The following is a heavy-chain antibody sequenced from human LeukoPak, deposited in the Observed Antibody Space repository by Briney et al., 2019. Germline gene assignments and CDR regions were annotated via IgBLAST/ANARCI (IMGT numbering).Heavy chain of an antibody. J-gene: IGHJ3*02. D-gene: IGHD2-21*02. CDR2: IYYSGST. Sequence: SETLSLTCTVSGYSISSSSYYWGWIRQPPGKGLEWIGSIYYSGSTYYNPSLKSRVTISVDTSKNQFSLKLSSVTAADTAVYYCARVVLGVTGRAFDIWGQGTMVTVSS. V-gene: IGHV4-39*07. CDR1: GYSISSSSYY. CDR3: ARVVLGVTGRAFDI.